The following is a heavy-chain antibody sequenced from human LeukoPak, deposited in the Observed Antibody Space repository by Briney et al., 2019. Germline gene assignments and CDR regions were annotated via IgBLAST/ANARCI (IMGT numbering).Heavy chain of an antibody. CDR2: INAGNGNT. J-gene: IGHJ6*02. Sequence: ASVKVSCKASGYTFISYTLHWVRQAPGQRLEWMGWINAGNGNTKYSQKFQGRVTITRDTSASTAYMELSSLRSEDTAVYYCARQSSSTSCYGGSCYYYYGMDVWGQGTTVTVSS. CDR1: GYTFISYT. D-gene: IGHD2-2*01. V-gene: IGHV1-3*01. CDR3: ARQSSSTSCYGGSCYYYYGMDV.